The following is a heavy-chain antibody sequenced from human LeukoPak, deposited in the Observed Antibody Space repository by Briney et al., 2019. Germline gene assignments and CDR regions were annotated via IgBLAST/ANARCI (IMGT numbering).Heavy chain of an antibody. Sequence: GASVKVSCKASGFTFTSSAMQWVRQARGQRLEWIGWIVVGSGNTNYAQKFQEGVTITRDMSTSTAYMELSSLRSEDTAVYYCAADMIADDAFDIWGQGTMVTVSS. CDR1: GFTFTSSA. D-gene: IGHD3-22*01. V-gene: IGHV1-58*02. CDR3: AADMIADDAFDI. CDR2: IVVGSGNT. J-gene: IGHJ3*02.